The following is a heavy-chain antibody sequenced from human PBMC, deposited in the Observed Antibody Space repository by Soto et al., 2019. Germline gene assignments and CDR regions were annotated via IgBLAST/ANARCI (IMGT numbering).Heavy chain of an antibody. Sequence: PGGSLRLSCAASGFTFSTHSMNWVRQAPGKGLEWISYITSSDVTMYADSVKGRFTISRANAKNSLYLQMNSLRGEDTAVYFCVGEVGFQLIYWGQGTLVTVST. CDR2: ITSSDVT. J-gene: IGHJ4*02. V-gene: IGHV3-48*01. CDR1: GFTFSTHS. CDR3: VGEVGFQLIY. D-gene: IGHD2-2*01.